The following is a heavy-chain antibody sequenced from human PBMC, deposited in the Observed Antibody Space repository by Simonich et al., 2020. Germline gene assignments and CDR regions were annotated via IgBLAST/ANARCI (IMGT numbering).Heavy chain of an antibody. CDR3: ARHAGFAFDI. D-gene: IGHD6-13*01. V-gene: IGHV4-39*01. J-gene: IGHJ3*02. CDR1: GGSISSSSYY. CDR2: IYYSGST. Sequence: QLQLQESGPGLVKPSETLSLTCTVSGGSISSSSYYWGWIRQPPGKGLEGIGSIYYSGSTNYHPSLKSRVTISVDTSKNQFSLKLSSVTAADTAVYYCARHAGFAFDIWGQGTMVTVSS.